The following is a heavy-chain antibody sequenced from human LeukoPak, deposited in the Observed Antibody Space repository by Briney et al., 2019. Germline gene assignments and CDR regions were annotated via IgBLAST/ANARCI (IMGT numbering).Heavy chain of an antibody. Sequence: GGSLRLSCAASGFTFSSYGMHWVRQAPGKGLEWVAVIWYDGSSKYYADSVKGRFTISRDNSKNTLYLQMNSLRAEDTAVYYCAKDRGIAAAGPLWYYFDYWGQGTLVTVSS. D-gene: IGHD6-13*01. CDR1: GFTFSSYG. J-gene: IGHJ4*02. CDR3: AKDRGIAAAGPLWYYFDY. CDR2: IWYDGSSK. V-gene: IGHV3-33*06.